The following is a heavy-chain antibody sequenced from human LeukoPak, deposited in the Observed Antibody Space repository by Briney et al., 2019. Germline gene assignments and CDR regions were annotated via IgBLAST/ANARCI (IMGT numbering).Heavy chain of an antibody. D-gene: IGHD3-22*01. CDR2: IIPIFGTA. Sequence: SVKVSCKASGGTFSSYAISWVRQAPGQGLEWMGGIIPIFGTANYAQKFQGRVTITADESTSTAYMELSSLRSEDTAVYYCAKGEYYYDSSGYWVLDYWGQGTLVTVSS. J-gene: IGHJ4*02. CDR1: GGTFSSYA. CDR3: AKGEYYYDSSGYWVLDY. V-gene: IGHV1-69*01.